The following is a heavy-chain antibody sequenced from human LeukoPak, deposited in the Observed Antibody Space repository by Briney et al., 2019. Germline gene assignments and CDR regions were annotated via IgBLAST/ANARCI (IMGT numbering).Heavy chain of an antibody. CDR1: GFTFSSYA. V-gene: IGHV3-30*04. D-gene: IGHD3-10*01. CDR2: ISYDGSNK. CDR3: ARGNYYYGSPPFDY. J-gene: IGHJ4*02. Sequence: GRSLRLSCAASGFTFSSYAMHWVRQAPGKELEWVAVISYDGSNKYYADSVKGRFTISRDNSKNTLYLQMNSLRAEDTAVYYCARGNYYYGSPPFDYWGQGTLVTVSS.